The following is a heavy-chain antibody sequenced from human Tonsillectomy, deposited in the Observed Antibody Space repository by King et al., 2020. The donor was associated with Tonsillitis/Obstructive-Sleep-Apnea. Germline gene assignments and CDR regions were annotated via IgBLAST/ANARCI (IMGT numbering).Heavy chain of an antibody. D-gene: IGHD1-1*01. V-gene: IGHV5-51*01. Sequence: QLVQSGAEVKKPGESLKISCKVSGYKFTNFWIGWVRQMPGKGLEWMGIIYPGDSDTRYSPSFQSQVTISVDKSIGTAYLQWSGLKASDTATYYCARQVAGFYFFDHWGQGTLVTVSS. CDR1: GYKFTNFW. CDR2: IYPGDSDT. CDR3: ARQVAGFYFFDH. J-gene: IGHJ4*02.